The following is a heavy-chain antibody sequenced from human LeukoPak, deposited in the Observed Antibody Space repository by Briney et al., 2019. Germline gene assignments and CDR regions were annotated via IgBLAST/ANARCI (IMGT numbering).Heavy chain of an antibody. CDR3: ARDEGNAFDI. V-gene: IGHV1-69*01. CDR2: IIPIFGTA. J-gene: IGHJ3*02. Sequence: SVKVCCKAAGGTFSSYAIIWVRQAPGQGLEWMGGIIPIFGTANYAQKFQGRVTINADESTSTAYMELSSLRSEDTAVYYCARDEGNAFDIWGQGTMVTVSS. CDR1: GGTFSSYA.